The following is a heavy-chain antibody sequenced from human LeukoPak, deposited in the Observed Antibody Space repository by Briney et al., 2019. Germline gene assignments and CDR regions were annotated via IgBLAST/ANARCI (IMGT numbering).Heavy chain of an antibody. CDR3: ARQIAAADFDY. CDR2: IYPGDSDT. Sequence: GESLKISCQGSGYSFTSYWIGWVRQLPGKGLEWMGIIYPGDSDTRYSPSFQGQVTISADKSISTAYLQWSSLKASDTAMYYCARQIAAADFDYWGQGTLVTVSS. J-gene: IGHJ4*02. CDR1: GYSFTSYW. D-gene: IGHD6-13*01. V-gene: IGHV5-51*01.